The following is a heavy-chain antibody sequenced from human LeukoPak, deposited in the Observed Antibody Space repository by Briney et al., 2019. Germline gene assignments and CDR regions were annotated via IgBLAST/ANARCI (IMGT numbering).Heavy chain of an antibody. CDR3: ARDEAAYVSSGRYYYYGMDV. D-gene: IGHD3-22*01. Sequence: SETLSLTCTVSGGSISSYYWSWIRQPAGKGLEWIGRIYTSGSTNYNPSLKSRVTMSVDTSKNQFSLKLSSVTAADTAVYYCARDEAAYVSSGRYYYYGMDVWGQGTTVTVSS. V-gene: IGHV4-4*07. CDR1: GGSISSYY. CDR2: IYTSGST. J-gene: IGHJ6*02.